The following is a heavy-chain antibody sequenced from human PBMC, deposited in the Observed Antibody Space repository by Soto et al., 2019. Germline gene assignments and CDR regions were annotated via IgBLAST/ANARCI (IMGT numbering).Heavy chain of an antibody. CDR3: ARPRGFGVIINFFDY. V-gene: IGHV3-30-3*01. CDR1: GFTFSSFA. Sequence: QVQLVESGGGVVQPGRSLRLSCAASGFTFSSFALHWVRQAPGKGLERVAVMSYDGSNKYYADSVKGRFTISRDNSKNTGYLQMNSLRAEDTAVYYCARPRGFGVIINFFDYWGQGTLVTVSS. D-gene: IGHD3-3*01. J-gene: IGHJ4*02. CDR2: MSYDGSNK.